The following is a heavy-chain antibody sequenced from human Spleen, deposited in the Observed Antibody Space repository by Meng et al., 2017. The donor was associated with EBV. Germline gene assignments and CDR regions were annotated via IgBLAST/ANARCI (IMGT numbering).Heavy chain of an antibody. D-gene: IGHD2-2*01. CDR1: GGSVSSGDYY. CDR3: ARSSYYWYFDL. V-gene: IGHV4-61*08. J-gene: IGHJ2*01. CDR2: IYYSGST. Sequence: GQLQESGPGPVNPSETLSPTCTVSGGSVSSGDYYWSWIRQPPGKRLEWIGYIYYSGSTNYNPSLKSRVTISVDTSKNQFSLKLSSVTAADTAVYYCARSSYYWYFDLWGRGTLVTVSS.